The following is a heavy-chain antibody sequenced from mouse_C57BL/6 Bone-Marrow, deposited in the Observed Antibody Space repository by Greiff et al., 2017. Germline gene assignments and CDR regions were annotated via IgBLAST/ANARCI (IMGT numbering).Heavy chain of an antibody. CDR3: TRSGDGYRWYFDD. Sequence: VQLQQSGAELVRPGASVTLSCKASGYTFTDYEMHWVKQTPVHGLEWIGAIDPETGGTAYNQKFKGKAILTADKSSSTAYMQLRSLTSEDSAVYYCTRSGDGYRWYFDDWGTGTTVTVSS. CDR2: IDPETGGT. J-gene: IGHJ1*03. CDR1: GYTFTDYE. D-gene: IGHD2-3*01. V-gene: IGHV1-15*01.